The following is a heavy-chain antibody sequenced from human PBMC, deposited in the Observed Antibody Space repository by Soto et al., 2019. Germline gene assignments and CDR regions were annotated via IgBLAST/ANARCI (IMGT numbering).Heavy chain of an antibody. J-gene: IGHJ4*02. V-gene: IGHV4-59*01. D-gene: IGHD3-22*01. CDR2: IYYSGST. CDR3: ARDKNYYDSSGYLY. Sequence: NPSETLSLTCTVSGGSISSYYWSWIRQPPGKGLEWIGYIYYSGSTNYNPSLKSRVTISVDTSKNQFSLKLSLRSDDTAVYYCARDKNYYDSSGYLYWGQGTLVTVSS. CDR1: GGSISSYY.